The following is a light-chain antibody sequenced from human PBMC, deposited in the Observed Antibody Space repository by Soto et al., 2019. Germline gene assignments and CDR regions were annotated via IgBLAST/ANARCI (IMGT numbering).Light chain of an antibody. CDR1: SGHSNFA. CDR2: VSSDGSH. Sequence: QPVLIQSPSASASLGASVKLTCTLSSGHSNFAIAWHQQQPEKGPRYLMRVSSDGSHIKGDGIPDRFSGSSSGTERYLIISSLQSEDEADYYCQTWGTGIQVFGGGTKVTVL. V-gene: IGLV4-69*01. CDR3: QTWGTGIQV. J-gene: IGLJ3*02.